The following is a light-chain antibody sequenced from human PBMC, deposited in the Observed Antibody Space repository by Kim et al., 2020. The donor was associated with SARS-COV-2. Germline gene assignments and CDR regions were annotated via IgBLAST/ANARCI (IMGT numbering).Light chain of an antibody. J-gene: IGKJ5*01. V-gene: IGKV3-15*01. Sequence: SPGERATLACRASQSVSSNLAWYQQKPGQAPRLPIYGASTRATGIPARFSGSGSGTEFTLTISSLQSEDFAVYYCQQYNNWPPITFGQGTRLEIK. CDR1: QSVSSN. CDR3: QQYNNWPPIT. CDR2: GAS.